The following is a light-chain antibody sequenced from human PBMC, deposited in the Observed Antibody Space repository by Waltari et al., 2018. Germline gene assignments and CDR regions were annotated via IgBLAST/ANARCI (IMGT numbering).Light chain of an antibody. CDR3: QQYYTTPWT. V-gene: IGKV4-1*01. CDR1: QSVLYSSNTKNY. CDR2: WAS. J-gene: IGKJ1*01. Sequence: DIVMTQSPNSLAVALGERATINCKYSQSVLYSSNTKNYLSWYQQKPGQPPNLLIYWASFRESGVPDRFSGSGSGSDFTLTISNLQAEDVAVYYCQQYYTTPWTFGQGTKMEIK.